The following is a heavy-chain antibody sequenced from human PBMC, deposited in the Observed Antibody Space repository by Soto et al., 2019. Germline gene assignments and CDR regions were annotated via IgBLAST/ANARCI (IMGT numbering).Heavy chain of an antibody. J-gene: IGHJ4*02. D-gene: IGHD3-22*01. CDR3: ARAHGFYYDSSGYYFDY. Sequence: SETLSLTCTVSGGSISSGDYYWSWIRQPPGKSLEWIGYIYYSGSTYYNPSLKSRVTISVDTSKNQFSLKLSSVTAADTAVYYCARAHGFYYDSSGYYFDYWGQGTLVTVSS. CDR2: IYYSGST. V-gene: IGHV4-30-4*01. CDR1: GGSISSGDYY.